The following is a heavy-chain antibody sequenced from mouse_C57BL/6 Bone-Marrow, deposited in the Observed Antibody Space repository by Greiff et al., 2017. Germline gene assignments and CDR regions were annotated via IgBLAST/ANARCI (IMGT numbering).Heavy chain of an antibody. CDR2: ISSGSSTV. V-gene: IGHV5-17*01. J-gene: IGHJ3*02. CDR1: GFTFSDYG. Sequence: EVMLVVSGGGLVKPGGSLRLSCAASGFTFSDYGMRWGRLAPATGLEWVSYISSGSSTVYYADTVMGRFTISRDNAKNTLFLQMISLRSEDTAMYYCARREWGQGTLVTVSA. CDR3: ARRE.